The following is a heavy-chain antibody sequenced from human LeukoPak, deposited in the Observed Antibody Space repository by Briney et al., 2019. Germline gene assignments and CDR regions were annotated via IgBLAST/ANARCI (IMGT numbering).Heavy chain of an antibody. V-gene: IGHV3-66*01. CDR2: IYSGGST. CDR1: GFTVRSNY. J-gene: IGHJ5*02. D-gene: IGHD3-22*01. Sequence: GGSLRLSCAASGFTVRSNYMSWVRQAPGKGLEWVSVIYSGGSTYYADSVKGRFTISRDNSKNTLYLQMNSLRAEDTAVYYCARDLHYDSSGYYYPWGQGTLVTVSS. CDR3: ARDLHYDSSGYYYP.